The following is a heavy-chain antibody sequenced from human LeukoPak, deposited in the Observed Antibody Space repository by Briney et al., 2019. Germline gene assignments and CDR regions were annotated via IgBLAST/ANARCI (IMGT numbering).Heavy chain of an antibody. CDR2: IYHSGST. Sequence: SETLSLTCAVSGGSISSSNWWSWVRQPPGKGLEWIGEIYHSGSTNYNPSLKSRVTISVDKSKNQFSLKLSSVTAADTAVYYCATALPFGELLVSGAFDIWGQGTMVTVSS. D-gene: IGHD3-10*01. CDR1: GGSISSSNW. CDR3: ATALPFGELLVSGAFDI. V-gene: IGHV4-4*02. J-gene: IGHJ3*02.